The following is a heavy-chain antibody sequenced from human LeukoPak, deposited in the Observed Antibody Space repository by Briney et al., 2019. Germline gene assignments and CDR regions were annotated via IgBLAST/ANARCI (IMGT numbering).Heavy chain of an antibody. CDR2: INPNSGGT. J-gene: IGHJ2*01. CDR3: ARDTRGLDYWYFDL. Sequence: ASVKVSCKASGYTLTEYYIHWVRQAPGQGLEWMGRINPNSGGTLYAQIFQGRVTMTRDTSISTAYMELSRLRSDDTAVYYCARDTRGLDYWYFDLWGRGTLVTVSS. V-gene: IGHV1-2*06. CDR1: GYTLTEYY. D-gene: IGHD3-10*01.